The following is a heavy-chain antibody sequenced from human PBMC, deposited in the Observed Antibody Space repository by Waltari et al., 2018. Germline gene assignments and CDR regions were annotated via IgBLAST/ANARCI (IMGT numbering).Heavy chain of an antibody. CDR3: ATYIGASIGTAAFDV. CDR2: ISYSGAT. J-gene: IGHJ3*01. D-gene: IGHD5-12*01. Sequence: QLHLQESGPGLVKPSEHLSLTCSVSGGSITSNRNYWGWIRQPPGKGPEWTGTISYSGATYNNPSLKSRVTISVDTSKNQYSLKLTSVTAADTAVYYCATYIGASIGTAAFDVWGQGTMVTVSS. CDR1: GGSITSNRNY. V-gene: IGHV4-39*01.